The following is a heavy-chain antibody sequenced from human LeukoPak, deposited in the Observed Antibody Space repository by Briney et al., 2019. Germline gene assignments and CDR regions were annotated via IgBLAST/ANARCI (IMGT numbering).Heavy chain of an antibody. CDR1: GFTFSSYW. V-gene: IGHV3-7*03. Sequence: GGSLRLSCAASGFTFSSYWMSWVRQAPGKGLEWVANIKQDGSEKYYVDSVKGRFTISRDNSKNTLYLQMNSLRAEDTAVYYCARAMIVVDHYYFDYWGQGTLVTVSS. D-gene: IGHD3-22*01. CDR3: ARAMIVVDHYYFDY. J-gene: IGHJ4*02. CDR2: IKQDGSEK.